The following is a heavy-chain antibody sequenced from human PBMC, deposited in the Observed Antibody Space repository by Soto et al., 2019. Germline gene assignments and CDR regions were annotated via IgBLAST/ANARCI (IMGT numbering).Heavy chain of an antibody. Sequence: PGESLKISCKGSGYSFTSYWIGWVRQMPGKGLEWMGIIYPGDSDTRYSPSFQGQVTISADKSISTAYLQWSSLKASDTAMYYCARLKYSSSPTSGYYYYGMDVWGQGTTVTVSS. CDR3: ARLKYSSSPTSGYYYYGMDV. CDR1: GYSFTSYW. V-gene: IGHV5-51*01. J-gene: IGHJ6*02. D-gene: IGHD6-6*01. CDR2: IYPGDSDT.